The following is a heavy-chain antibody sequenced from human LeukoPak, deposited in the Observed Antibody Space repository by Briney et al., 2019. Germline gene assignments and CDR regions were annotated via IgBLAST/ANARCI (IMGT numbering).Heavy chain of an antibody. CDR1: GFTFSSYW. V-gene: IGHV3-74*01. D-gene: IGHD4-17*01. CDR2: IDTDGSI. J-gene: IGHJ4*02. CDR3: ARQGWTVTTFFDY. Sequence: GGSLRLSCAASGFTFSSYWMHWVRQAPGKGLVWVSRIDTDGSINYADSVKGRFTISRDNAKNTLYLQMNSLRAEDTAVYYCARQGWTVTTFFDYWGQGTLATVSS.